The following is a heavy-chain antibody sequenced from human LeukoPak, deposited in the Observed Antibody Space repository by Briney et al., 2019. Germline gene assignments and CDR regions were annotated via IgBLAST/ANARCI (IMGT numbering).Heavy chain of an antibody. V-gene: IGHV3-72*01. Sequence: GGSLRLSCAASGFTFSDHYMDWVRQAPGKGLEWVGRIRNKANSYTTQYAASVKGRFTISRDESKNSLYLQMNSLKTEDTAMYYCARDGILGYWGQGTLVTVSS. D-gene: IGHD7-27*01. CDR1: GFTFSDHY. J-gene: IGHJ4*02. CDR3: ARDGILGY. CDR2: IRNKANSYTT.